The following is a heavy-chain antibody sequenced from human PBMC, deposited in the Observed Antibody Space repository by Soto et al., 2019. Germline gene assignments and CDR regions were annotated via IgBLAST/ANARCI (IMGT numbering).Heavy chain of an antibody. Sequence: SETLSLTCAVYGLSFSGYYWSWIRQPPGKGLEWIGEINHSGSTNYNPSLKSRVTISVDTSKNQFSLKLSSVTAADTAVYYCARGRRVGGWYKNAFDIWGQGTMVTVSS. CDR3: ARGRRVGGWYKNAFDI. CDR2: INHSGST. V-gene: IGHV4-34*01. CDR1: GLSFSGYY. J-gene: IGHJ3*02. D-gene: IGHD1-1*01.